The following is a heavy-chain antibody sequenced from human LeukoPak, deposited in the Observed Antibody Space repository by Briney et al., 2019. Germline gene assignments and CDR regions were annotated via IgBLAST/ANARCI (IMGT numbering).Heavy chain of an antibody. Sequence: GGSLRLSCAASGFTFSSYGMHWVRQAPGKGLEWVAVISYDGSNKYYADSVKGRFTISRDNSKNTLYLQMNSLRAEDMAVYYCARDLAAAGTAADYWGQGTLVTVSS. J-gene: IGHJ4*02. D-gene: IGHD6-13*01. CDR3: ARDLAAAGTAADY. CDR2: ISYDGSNK. CDR1: GFTFSSYG. V-gene: IGHV3-30*03.